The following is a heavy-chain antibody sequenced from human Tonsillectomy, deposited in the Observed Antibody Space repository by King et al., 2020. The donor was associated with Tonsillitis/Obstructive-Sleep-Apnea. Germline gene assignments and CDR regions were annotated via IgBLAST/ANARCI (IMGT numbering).Heavy chain of an antibody. Sequence: VKLVESGGGLVKPGGSLRLSCAASGFTFSSYDMHWVRQAPGKGLAWVASITVTGSYIHYADSLQGRFTLSRDDAKNSLYLQMNSLRADDTAVYYCARAAGLTGYEYWGHGTLVTVSS. J-gene: IGHJ4*01. V-gene: IGHV3-21*01. CDR1: GFTFSSYD. CDR3: ARAAGLTGYEY. CDR2: ITVTGSYI. D-gene: IGHD3-9*01.